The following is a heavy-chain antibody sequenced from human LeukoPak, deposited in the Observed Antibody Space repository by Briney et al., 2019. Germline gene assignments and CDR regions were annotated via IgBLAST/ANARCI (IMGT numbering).Heavy chain of an antibody. D-gene: IGHD3-22*01. CDR2: ISSNGGST. CDR3: ARRGSGYSQNYFDY. CDR1: GFSFSSYA. V-gene: IGHV3-64*01. J-gene: IGHJ4*02. Sequence: GSLRLSCAASGFSFSSYAMHWVRQAPGKGLEYVSAISSNGGSTYYANSVKGRFTISRDNSKNTLYLQMGSLRAEDMAVYYCARRGSGYSQNYFDYWGQGTLVTVSS.